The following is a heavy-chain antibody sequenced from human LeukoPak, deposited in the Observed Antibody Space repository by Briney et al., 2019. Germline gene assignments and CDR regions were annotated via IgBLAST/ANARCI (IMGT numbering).Heavy chain of an antibody. CDR1: GFTFSSYS. CDR3: ANTPTPPVDY. CDR2: ISSSSSYI. V-gene: IGHV3-21*04. Sequence: GGSLRLSCAASGFTFSSYSMNWVRQAPGKGLEWVSSISSSSSYIYYADSVKGRFTISRDNSKNTLYLQMNSLRAEDAAVYYCANTPTPPVDYWGQGTLVTVSS. J-gene: IGHJ4*02.